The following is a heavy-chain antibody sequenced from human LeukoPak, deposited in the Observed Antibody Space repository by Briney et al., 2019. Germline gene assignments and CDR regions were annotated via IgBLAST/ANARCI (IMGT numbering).Heavy chain of an antibody. CDR2: INPNSGGT. Sequence: GASVKVSCKASGYTFTGYYMHWVRQAPGQGLGWMGWINPNSGGTNYAQKFQGRVTMTRDTSISTAYMELSRLRSDDTAVYYCAPTASGWYYFDYWGQGTLVTVSS. CDR1: GYTFTGYY. D-gene: IGHD6-19*01. V-gene: IGHV1-2*02. J-gene: IGHJ4*02. CDR3: APTASGWYYFDY.